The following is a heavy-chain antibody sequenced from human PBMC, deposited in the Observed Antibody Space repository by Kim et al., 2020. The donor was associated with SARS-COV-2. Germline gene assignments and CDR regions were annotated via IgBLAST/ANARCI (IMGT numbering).Heavy chain of an antibody. CDR3: ARVTYHDSSGRYYYYGMDV. J-gene: IGHJ6*02. D-gene: IGHD3-22*01. CDR1: GDSVSSNSAA. V-gene: IGHV6-1*01. Sequence: SQTLSLTCAISGDSVSSNSAAWNWIRQSPSRGLEWLGRTYYRSKWYNDYAVSVKSRITINPDTSKNQFSLQLNSVTPEDTAVYYCARVTYHDSSGRYYYYGMDVWGQGTTVTVSS. CDR2: TYYRSKWYN.